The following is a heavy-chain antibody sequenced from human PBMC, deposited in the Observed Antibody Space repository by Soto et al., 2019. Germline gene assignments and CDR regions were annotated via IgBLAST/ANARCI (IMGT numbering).Heavy chain of an antibody. J-gene: IGHJ5*02. CDR2: INYRRTT. D-gene: IGHD2-15*01. V-gene: IGHV4-39*01. CDR3: SRLVACNSGRCKFDP. Sequence: SETLSLTCTVSGGSVSTTSYFWAWVRQSPAKGLEWIGSINYRRTTFYIASLKSRATISIDTSKNQFSLSLKSVTAADTAVYYCSRLVACNSGRCKFDPWGQGTLVTVSS. CDR1: GGSVSTTSYF.